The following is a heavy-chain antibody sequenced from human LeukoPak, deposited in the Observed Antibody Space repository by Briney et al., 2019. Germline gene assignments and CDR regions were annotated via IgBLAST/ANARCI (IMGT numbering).Heavy chain of an antibody. CDR2: ISSSGSTI. V-gene: IGHV3-11*01. Sequence: GGALQLSFAASGFPFSYYYMSWIRPAPGKGVEGGSYISSSGSTIYYADSVKGRFTISRDNAKNSLYLQMNSLRAEDTAVYYCARDDGSYPSRRFQHWGQGTLVTVSS. J-gene: IGHJ1*01. CDR3: ARDDGSYPSRRFQH. CDR1: GFPFSYYY. D-gene: IGHD1-26*01.